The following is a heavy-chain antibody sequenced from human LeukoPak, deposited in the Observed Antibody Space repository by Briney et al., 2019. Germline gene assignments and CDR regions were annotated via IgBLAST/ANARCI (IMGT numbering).Heavy chain of an antibody. Sequence: SETLSLTCTVSGGSISSYYWSWIRQPPGKGLEWIGYIYYSGSTNYNPSLKIRVTISVDTSKNQFSLKLSSVTAADTAVYSCPRGSNWKYATDPWGQGTLVTVSS. J-gene: IGHJ5*02. CDR3: PRGSNWKYATDP. CDR1: GGSISSYY. V-gene: IGHV4-59*01. D-gene: IGHD1-20*01. CDR2: IYYSGST.